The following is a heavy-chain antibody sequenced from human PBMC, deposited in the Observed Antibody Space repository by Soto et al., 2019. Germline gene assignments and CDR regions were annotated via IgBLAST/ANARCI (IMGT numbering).Heavy chain of an antibody. J-gene: IGHJ4*02. D-gene: IGHD6-19*01. Sequence: QVQLVESGGGVVQPGRSLRLSCAASGFTFSSYGMHWVRQAPGKGLEWVAVISYDGSNKYYADSVKGRFTISRDNSKNTLYLQMNSLRAEDTAVYYCAKLASGWYEGSDFDYWGQGTLVTVSS. CDR2: ISYDGSNK. CDR1: GFTFSSYG. V-gene: IGHV3-30*18. CDR3: AKLASGWYEGSDFDY.